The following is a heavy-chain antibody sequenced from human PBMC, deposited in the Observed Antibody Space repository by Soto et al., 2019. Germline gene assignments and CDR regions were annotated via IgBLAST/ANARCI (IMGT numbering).Heavy chain of an antibody. D-gene: IGHD2-15*01. CDR2: IYYSGST. Sequence: SETLSLTCTVSGGSISSSSYYWGWIRQPPGKGLEWIGSIYYSGSTYYNPSLKSRVTISVDTSKNQFSLKLSSVTAADTAVYYCARPNLGYCSGGRCNDAFDIWGQGTMVTVSS. J-gene: IGHJ3*02. V-gene: IGHV4-39*01. CDR1: GGSISSSSYY. CDR3: ARPNLGYCSGGRCNDAFDI.